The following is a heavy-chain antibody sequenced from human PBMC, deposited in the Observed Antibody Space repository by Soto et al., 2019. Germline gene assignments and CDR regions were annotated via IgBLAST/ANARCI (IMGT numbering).Heavy chain of an antibody. CDR3: GRSYYDATGFAVDP. Sequence: PSETLSLTCNLSGASVSTGYWSWIRQPPGKGLEWLGFMYFGGSFNYNPSLTSRVTISVDTSKNQFSLKVTSVTAADTAVYYCGRSYYDATGFAVDPWGQGTLVTVSS. CDR1: GASVSTGY. V-gene: IGHV4-59*02. CDR2: MYFGGSF. J-gene: IGHJ5*02. D-gene: IGHD3-22*01.